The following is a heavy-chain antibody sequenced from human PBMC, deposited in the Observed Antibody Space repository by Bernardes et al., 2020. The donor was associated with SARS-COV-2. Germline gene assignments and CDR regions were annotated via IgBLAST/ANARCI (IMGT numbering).Heavy chain of an antibody. V-gene: IGHV4-4*02. CDR3: ASRKFNYYDSSGYYSNY. CDR1: GGSISSSNW. CDR2: IYHSGST. Sequence: SETLSLTCAVSGGSISSSNWWSWVRQPPGKGLEWIGEIYHSGSTNYNPSLKSRVTISVDKSKNQFSLKLSSVTAADTAVYYCASRKFNYYDSSGYYSNYWGQGTLVTVSS. J-gene: IGHJ4*02. D-gene: IGHD3-22*01.